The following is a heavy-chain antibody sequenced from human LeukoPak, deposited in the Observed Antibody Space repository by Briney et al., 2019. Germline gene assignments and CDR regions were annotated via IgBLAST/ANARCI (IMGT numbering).Heavy chain of an antibody. CDR3: ARVWFGEFAYFDY. CDR1: GFTVSSNY. CDR2: IYSGGST. J-gene: IGHJ4*02. D-gene: IGHD3-10*01. V-gene: IGHV3-53*01. Sequence: GGSLRLSCAASGFTVSSNYMSWVRQAPGKGLEWVSVIYSGGSTYYADSVKGRFTISRDNSKKTLYLQMNSLRAEDTAVYYCARVWFGEFAYFDYWGQGTLVTVSS.